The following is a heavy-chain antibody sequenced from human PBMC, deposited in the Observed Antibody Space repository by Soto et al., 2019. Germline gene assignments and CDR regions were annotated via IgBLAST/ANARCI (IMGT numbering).Heavy chain of an antibody. CDR3: ASTGFDWSGMDV. V-gene: IGHV3-30-3*01. J-gene: IGHJ6*02. CDR1: GFTFSSYA. CDR2: ISYDGSNK. D-gene: IGHD3-9*01. Sequence: QVQLVESGGGVVQPGSSLRLSCAASGFTFSSYAMHWVRQAPGKRLEWVAVISYDGSNKYYADSVKGRVTISRDSSKNTRYLQMNSLRAEETAVYYCASTGFDWSGMDVWGQGTTVTVS.